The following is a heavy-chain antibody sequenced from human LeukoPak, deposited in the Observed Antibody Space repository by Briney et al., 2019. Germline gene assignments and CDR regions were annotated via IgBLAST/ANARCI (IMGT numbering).Heavy chain of an antibody. D-gene: IGHD3-22*01. CDR1: GITFGGYY. Sequence: GGSLRLSCAASGITFGGYYMSWIRQAPGKGLEWVSYISSSGSTTYYADSVKGRFTISRDNAKNSLYLQMNSLRAEDTAVYYCARVLGSGYYPYYFDYWGQGTLVTVSS. J-gene: IGHJ4*02. V-gene: IGHV3-11*01. CDR2: ISSSGSTT. CDR3: ARVLGSGYYPYYFDY.